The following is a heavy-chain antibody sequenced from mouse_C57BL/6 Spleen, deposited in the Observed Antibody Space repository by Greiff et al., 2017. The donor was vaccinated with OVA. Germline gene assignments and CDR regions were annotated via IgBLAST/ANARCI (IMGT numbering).Heavy chain of an antibody. J-gene: IGHJ4*01. CDR1: GFTFSDYG. Sequence: EVKVEESGGGLVQPGGSLKLSCAASGFTFSDYGMAWVRQAPRKGPEWVAFISNLAYSIYYADTVTGRFTISRENAKNTLYLEMSSLRSEDTAMYYCARHYYGSSYYYAMDYWGQGTSVTVSS. CDR3: ARHYYGSSYYYAMDY. V-gene: IGHV5-15*04. CDR2: ISNLAYSI. D-gene: IGHD1-1*01.